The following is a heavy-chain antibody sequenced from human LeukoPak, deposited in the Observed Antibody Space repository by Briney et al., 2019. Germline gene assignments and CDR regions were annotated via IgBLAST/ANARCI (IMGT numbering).Heavy chain of an antibody. V-gene: IGHV4-31*03. CDR1: GGSISSGGFY. J-gene: IGHJ4*02. CDR3: ARRYGDYQARGVYFDY. D-gene: IGHD4-17*01. CDR2: IYYNGNT. Sequence: SETLSLTCTVSGGSISSGGFYWSWIRQHPGKGLEWIGYIYYNGNTYCNPSLKSRVSISVDTSKNQFSLRLGSVTAADTAVYYCARRYGDYQARGVYFDYWGQGTLVTVSS.